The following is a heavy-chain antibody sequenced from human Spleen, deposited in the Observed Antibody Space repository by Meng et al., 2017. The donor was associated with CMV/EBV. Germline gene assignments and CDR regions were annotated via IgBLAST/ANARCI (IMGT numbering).Heavy chain of an antibody. CDR2: ISSIGHIT. Sequence: GGSLRLSCAASGFIFSSYWMAWVRQAPGKGLEWVTTISSIGHITYYADSVKGRFTVSRDNSKNTLYLQMDSLRAQDTAVYYCVKELRDWRPLDYWGQGTLVTVSS. J-gene: IGHJ4*02. V-gene: IGHV3-23*01. D-gene: IGHD3-9*01. CDR1: GFIFSSYW. CDR3: VKELRDWRPLDY.